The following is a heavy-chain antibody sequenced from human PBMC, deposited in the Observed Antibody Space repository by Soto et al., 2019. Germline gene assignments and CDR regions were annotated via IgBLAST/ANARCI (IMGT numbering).Heavy chain of an antibody. CDR3: AREGRLHWFES. CDR2: INHSGST. J-gene: IGHJ5*01. Sequence: SETLSLTCAVYGGSFIGYYWSWIRQPPGKGLEWIGEINHSGSTNYNPSLKSRVTISVDTSKNQFSLKLSSVTAADTAVYFCAREGRLHWFESWGQGTLVTVSS. V-gene: IGHV4-34*01. CDR1: GGSFIGYY.